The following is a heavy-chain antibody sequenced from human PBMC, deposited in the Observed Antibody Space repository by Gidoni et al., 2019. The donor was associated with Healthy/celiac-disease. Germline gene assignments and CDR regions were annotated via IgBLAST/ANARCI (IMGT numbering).Heavy chain of an antibody. V-gene: IGHV3-23*01. J-gene: IGHJ4*02. CDR1: GFTFGSYS. CDR2: ISGSGGST. D-gene: IGHD6-13*01. CDR3: AKDGLAAAGMSPHYFDY. Sequence: EVQLLESGGGLVQPGGSLRLSCAASGFTFGSYSMSWVRQAPGKGLEWVSAISGSGGSTYYADSVKGRFTISRDNSKNTLYLQMNSLRAEDTAVYYCAKDGLAAAGMSPHYFDYWGQGTLVTVSS.